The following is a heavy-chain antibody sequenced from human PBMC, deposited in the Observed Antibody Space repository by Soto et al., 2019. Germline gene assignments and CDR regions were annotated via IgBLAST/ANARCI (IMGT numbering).Heavy chain of an antibody. J-gene: IGHJ6*02. V-gene: IGHV4-30-2*01. Sequence: SETLSLTCAVSGGSISSAGYSWSWIRQPPGKGLEWIGYIYHSGTTYYNPSLKSRVTISVDRSKNQFSLKLKSVTAADTAVYYCARGAYFDNGSVNNGMDIGGQETALTISS. CDR2: IYHSGTT. CDR3: ARGAYFDNGSVNNGMDI. CDR1: GGSISSAGYS. D-gene: IGHD4-17*01.